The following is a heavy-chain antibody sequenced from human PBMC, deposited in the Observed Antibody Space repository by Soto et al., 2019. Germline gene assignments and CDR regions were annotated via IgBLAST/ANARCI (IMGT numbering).Heavy chain of an antibody. V-gene: IGHV4-59*12. CDR2: IYHSGST. D-gene: IGHD4-17*01. Sequence: SETLSLTCTVSGGSMSGYYWSWIRQPPGKGLEWIGYIYHSGSTYYNPSLKSRVTISVDRSKNQFSLKLSSVTAADTAVYYCASADYGDYVGYWGQGTLVTVSS. CDR3: ASADYGDYVGY. J-gene: IGHJ4*02. CDR1: GGSMSGYY.